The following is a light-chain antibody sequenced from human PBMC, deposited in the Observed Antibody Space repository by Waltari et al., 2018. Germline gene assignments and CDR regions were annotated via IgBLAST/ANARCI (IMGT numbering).Light chain of an antibody. Sequence: QSALTQPASVSGSPGQSITISCTGASGDVGPYNLVFWYQRHPGKAPTLIIYEGSKRPSGVSNRFSGSKSGNTASLTISWLQAEDEADYFCCSYAGTPTYVFGTGTRVTVL. V-gene: IGLV2-23*01. CDR2: EGS. J-gene: IGLJ1*01. CDR3: CSYAGTPTYV. CDR1: SGDVGPYNL.